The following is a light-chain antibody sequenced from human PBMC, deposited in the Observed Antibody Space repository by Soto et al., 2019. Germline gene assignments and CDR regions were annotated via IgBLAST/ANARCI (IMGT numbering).Light chain of an antibody. CDR1: SSNIRSNT. CDR3: AAWDDSLNGFYV. V-gene: IGLV1-44*01. J-gene: IGLJ1*01. CDR2: SNN. Sequence: QSVLSQPPSASGTPGQRVTISCYGSSSNIRSNTVNWYQQLPGTAPKLLIYSNNQRPSGVPDRFSGSKSGTSASLAISGLQSEDEADYYCAAWDDSLNGFYVFGTGTKGTVL.